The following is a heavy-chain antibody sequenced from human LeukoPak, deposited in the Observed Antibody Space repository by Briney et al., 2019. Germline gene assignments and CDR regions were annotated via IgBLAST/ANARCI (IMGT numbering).Heavy chain of an antibody. Sequence: GGSLRLSCAASGFTFSNYGLNWVRQAPGKGLEWVGFIRSKAYGGATEYAASVKGRFTISRDDSKSIAYLQMNSLKTEDTAVYYCTSSYYDFWSAFWGQGTLVTVSS. CDR2: IRSKAYGGAT. V-gene: IGHV3-49*04. CDR1: GFTFSNYG. D-gene: IGHD3-3*01. J-gene: IGHJ4*02. CDR3: TSSYYDFWSAF.